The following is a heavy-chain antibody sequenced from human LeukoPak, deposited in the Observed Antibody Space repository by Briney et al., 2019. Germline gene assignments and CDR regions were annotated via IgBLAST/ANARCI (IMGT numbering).Heavy chain of an antibody. V-gene: IGHV3-21*01. D-gene: IGHD3-22*01. J-gene: IGHJ5*02. Sequence: PGGSLRLSCAASGFTFSSYSMNWVRQAPGKGLEWISSISSSSSYIYYADSVKGRFTISRDNAKNSLYLQMNSLRAEDTAVYYCARVGLYYYDSSGYQNWFDPWGQGTLVTVSS. CDR1: GFTFSSYS. CDR2: ISSSSSYI. CDR3: ARVGLYYYDSSGYQNWFDP.